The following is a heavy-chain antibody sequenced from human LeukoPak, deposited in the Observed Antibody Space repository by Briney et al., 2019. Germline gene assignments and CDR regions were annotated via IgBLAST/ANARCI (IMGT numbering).Heavy chain of an antibody. Sequence: SETLSLTCAVYGGSFSGYYWSWIRQPPGKGLEWIGEINHSGSTNYNPSLKSRVTISVDTSKNQFSLKLSSVTAADTAVYYCARGVGGSGSYYSNWFDPWGQGTLVTVSS. V-gene: IGHV4-34*01. CDR1: GGSFSGYY. CDR2: INHSGST. D-gene: IGHD3-10*01. CDR3: ARGVGGSGSYYSNWFDP. J-gene: IGHJ5*02.